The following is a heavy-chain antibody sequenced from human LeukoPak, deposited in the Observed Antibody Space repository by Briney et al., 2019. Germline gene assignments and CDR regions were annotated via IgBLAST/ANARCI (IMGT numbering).Heavy chain of an antibody. J-gene: IGHJ6*03. CDR3: ARGLGLLWFGELRYYYYYMDV. CDR2: TYYRSKWYN. V-gene: IGHV6-1*01. D-gene: IGHD3-10*01. Sequence: SQTLSLTCAISGDSVSSNSAAWNWIRQSPSRGLEWLGRTYYRSKWYNDYAVSVKSRITINPDTSKNQFSLQLNSVTPEDTAVYYCARGLGLLWFGELRYYYYYMDVWGKGTTVTASS. CDR1: GDSVSSNSAA.